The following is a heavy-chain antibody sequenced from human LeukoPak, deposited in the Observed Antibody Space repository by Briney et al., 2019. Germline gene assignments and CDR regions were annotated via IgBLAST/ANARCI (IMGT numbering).Heavy chain of an antibody. CDR3: ASLAGYSAYDPGVDY. Sequence: SETLSLTCTVSGGSISSSSYYWGWIRQPPGKGLEWIGSIYYSGSTYYNPSLKSRLTISVDTSKNQFSLKLSSVTAADTAVYYCASLAGYSAYDPGVDYWSQGTLVTVSS. CDR2: IYYSGST. CDR1: GGSISSSSYY. D-gene: IGHD5-12*01. V-gene: IGHV4-39*01. J-gene: IGHJ4*02.